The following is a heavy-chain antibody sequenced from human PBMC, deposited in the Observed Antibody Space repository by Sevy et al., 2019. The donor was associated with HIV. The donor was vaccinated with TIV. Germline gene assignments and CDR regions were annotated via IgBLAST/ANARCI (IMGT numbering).Heavy chain of an antibody. D-gene: IGHD1-1*01. J-gene: IGHJ5*02. Sequence: GESLKISCQGSGYNFASYWIAWVRQMPGKGLEWMGIIFPGDSETSYSSSFQGQVTISADKSMQTAYLQWSSLKTSDTAIYYYARKDMEENWFDPWGQGTLVTVSS. CDR3: ARKDMEENWFDP. V-gene: IGHV5-51*01. CDR2: IFPGDSET. CDR1: GYNFASYW.